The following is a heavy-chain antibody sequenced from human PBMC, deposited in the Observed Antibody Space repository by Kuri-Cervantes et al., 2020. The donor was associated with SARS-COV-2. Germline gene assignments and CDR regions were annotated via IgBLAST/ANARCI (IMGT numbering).Heavy chain of an antibody. CDR3: TRGWSDDGNSLNWFDT. CDR1: GFVFSGSI. Sequence: GESLKISCATSGFVFSGSIIHWVRQASGTGLEWVCRIRGKRNAYATVYVASVQGRFTISRDDSKHTAYLQMNSLKIEDTAMYYCTRGWSDDGNSLNWFDTWGRGTLVTVSS. V-gene: IGHV3-73*01. J-gene: IGHJ5*02. D-gene: IGHD4-23*01. CDR2: IRGKRNAYAT.